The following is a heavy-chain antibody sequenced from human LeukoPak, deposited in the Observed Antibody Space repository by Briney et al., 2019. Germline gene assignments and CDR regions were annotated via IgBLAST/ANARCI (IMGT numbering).Heavy chain of an antibody. CDR2: ISGCGGST. V-gene: IGHV3-23*01. J-gene: IGHJ4*02. Sequence: GGSLRLSCAASGFTFSSYAMSWVRQAPGKGLEWVSAISGCGGSTYYGGSVKGRLTLSRDNSKNTLYLQMNSLRADDTAVYYCVTLDIVVVPAALDYFDYWGQGTLVTVSS. D-gene: IGHD2-2*03. CDR3: VTLDIVVVPAALDYFDY. CDR1: GFTFSSYA.